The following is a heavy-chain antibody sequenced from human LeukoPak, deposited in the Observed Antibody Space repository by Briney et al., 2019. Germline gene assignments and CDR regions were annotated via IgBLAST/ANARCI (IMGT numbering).Heavy chain of an antibody. CDR2: ISGSGGST. V-gene: IGHV3-23*01. Sequence: GGSLRLSCAASGFTFSSYWMSWVRQAPGKGLEWVSAISGSGGSTYYADSVKGRFTISRDNSKNTLYLQMNSLRAEDTAVYYCAKSMVRGVLAYFDYWGQGTLVTVSS. CDR3: AKSMVRGVLAYFDY. CDR1: GFTFSSYW. D-gene: IGHD3-10*01. J-gene: IGHJ4*02.